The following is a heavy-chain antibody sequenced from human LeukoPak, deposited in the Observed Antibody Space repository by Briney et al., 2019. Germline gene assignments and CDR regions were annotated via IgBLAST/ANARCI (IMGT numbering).Heavy chain of an antibody. CDR1: GGSIGIDDYY. Sequence: ASETLSLTCIVSGGSIGIDDYYWTWIRQPPGKGLEWIGYIYHSGTTYFNPSLESRVTISVDRSKNQFSLKLSSVTAADTAVYYCARHKDLAYDSRAPDAFDIWGQGTMVTVSS. J-gene: IGHJ3*02. D-gene: IGHD3-22*01. CDR3: ARHKDLAYDSRAPDAFDI. V-gene: IGHV4-30-2*01. CDR2: IYHSGTT.